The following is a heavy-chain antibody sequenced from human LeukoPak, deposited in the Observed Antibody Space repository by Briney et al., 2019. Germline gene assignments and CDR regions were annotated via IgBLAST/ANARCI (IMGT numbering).Heavy chain of an antibody. D-gene: IGHD5-24*01. J-gene: IGHJ4*02. CDR1: GFSISSYY. V-gene: IGHV4-59*01. CDR3: ARGGDGYNYFDY. Sequence: PSETLSLTCTVSGFSISSYYWSWLRQPPGKGLEWIAYIYYSGSTNYNPSLKSRVTISVDTSKNQFSLKLSSVTAADTAVYYCARGGDGYNYFDYWGQGTLVTVSS. CDR2: IYYSGST.